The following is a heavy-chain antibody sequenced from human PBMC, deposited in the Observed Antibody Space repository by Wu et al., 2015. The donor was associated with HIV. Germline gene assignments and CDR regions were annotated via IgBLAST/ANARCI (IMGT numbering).Heavy chain of an antibody. CDR3: ARGGSHYPSYSFSGMDV. CDR2: ISGFNGNT. J-gene: IGHJ6*02. V-gene: IGHV1-18*01. D-gene: IGHD1-26*01. Sequence: QIQLMQSGPEVREPGASLNVSCKASGYTFINHGLSWVRQAPGQGLEWMGWISGFNGNTNYAQKFQGRVTMTTDRSTNTAYLELRSLRSDDTVVYYCARGGSHYPSYSFSGMDVWGQGTTVTVSS. CDR1: GYTFINHG.